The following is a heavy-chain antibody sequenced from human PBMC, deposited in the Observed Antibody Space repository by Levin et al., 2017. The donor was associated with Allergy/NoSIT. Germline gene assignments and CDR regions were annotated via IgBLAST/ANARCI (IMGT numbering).Heavy chain of an antibody. CDR2: ISGSGGST. V-gene: IGHV3-23*01. Sequence: GESLKISCAASGFTFSSYAMSWVRQAPGKGLEWVSAISGSGGSTYYADSVKGRFTISRDNSKNTLYLQMNSLRAEDTAVYYCAKDPTAAVPSQVDYWGQGTLVTVSS. CDR3: AKDPTAAVPSQVDY. CDR1: GFTFSSYA. D-gene: IGHD6-13*01. J-gene: IGHJ4*02.